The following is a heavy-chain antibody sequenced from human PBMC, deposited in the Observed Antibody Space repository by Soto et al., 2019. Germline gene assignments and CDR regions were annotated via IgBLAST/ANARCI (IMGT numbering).Heavy chain of an antibody. D-gene: IGHD5-18*01. CDR3: ARENVLSYVDTAMVDYFDY. J-gene: IGHJ4*02. Sequence: ASVKVSCKASGYTFNTYSISWVRQAPGHGLEWMGWISGYNGDTHYAQKFQGRVTMTTDTSTSTAYMELRSLRSDDTAMYYCARENVLSYVDTAMVDYFDYWGQGTLGTVSS. CDR2: ISGYNGDT. V-gene: IGHV1-18*01. CDR1: GYTFNTYS.